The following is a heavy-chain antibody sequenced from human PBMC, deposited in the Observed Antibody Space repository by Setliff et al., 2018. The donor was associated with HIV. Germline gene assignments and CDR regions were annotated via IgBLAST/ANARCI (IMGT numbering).Heavy chain of an antibody. Sequence: PSETLSLTCTVSGGSISRYYWSWIRQPPGKGLEWIGYIYYSGSTNYNPSLKSRVTMSVDTSKNQFSLNLSSVTVADSAVFYCARGGRKDLADYWGQGTQVTVSS. V-gene: IGHV4-59*08. CDR3: ARGGRKDLADY. CDR2: IYYSGST. D-gene: IGHD3-16*01. J-gene: IGHJ4*02. CDR1: GGSISRYY.